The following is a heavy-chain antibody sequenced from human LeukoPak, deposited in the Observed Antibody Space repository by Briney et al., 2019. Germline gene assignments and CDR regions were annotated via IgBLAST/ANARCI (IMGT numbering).Heavy chain of an antibody. D-gene: IGHD2-2*01. J-gene: IGHJ3*02. CDR2: ISSSSSYI. CDR3: ARVRVPAAMLDAFDI. Sequence: GGSLRLSCAASGFTFSSYSMNWVRQAPGKGLEWVSSISSSSSYIYYADSVKGRFTISRDNAKNSLYLQMNSLRAEDTAVHYCARVRVPAAMLDAFDIWGQGTMVTVSS. CDR1: GFTFSSYS. V-gene: IGHV3-21*01.